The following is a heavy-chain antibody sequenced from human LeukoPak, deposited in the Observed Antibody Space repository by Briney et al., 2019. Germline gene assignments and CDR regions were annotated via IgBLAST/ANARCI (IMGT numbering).Heavy chain of an antibody. CDR3: AKGRCSTTSCSLGYFDY. J-gene: IGHJ4*02. Sequence: GGSLRLSCEASGFTFSSYAISWVRQAPGKGLEWVSGISGSGSSTYYADSVKGRFTISRDNSKNTLYLQMNSLRAEDTALYYCAKGRCSTTSCSLGYFDYWGQGNLVTVSS. CDR2: ISGSGSST. CDR1: GFTFSSYA. V-gene: IGHV3-23*01. D-gene: IGHD2-2*01.